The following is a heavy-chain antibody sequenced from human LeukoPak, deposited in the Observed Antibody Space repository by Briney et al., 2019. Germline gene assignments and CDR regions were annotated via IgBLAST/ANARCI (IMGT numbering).Heavy chain of an antibody. Sequence: ASVKVSCKASGYTFTGYYMHWVRQAPGQGLEWMGIINPSGGSTSYAQKFQGRVTMTRDTSTSTVYMELSSLRSEDTAVYYCARATPRWLLSYWGQGTLVTVSS. CDR3: ARATPRWLLSY. CDR2: INPSGGST. V-gene: IGHV1-46*01. D-gene: IGHD3-9*01. CDR1: GYTFTGYY. J-gene: IGHJ4*02.